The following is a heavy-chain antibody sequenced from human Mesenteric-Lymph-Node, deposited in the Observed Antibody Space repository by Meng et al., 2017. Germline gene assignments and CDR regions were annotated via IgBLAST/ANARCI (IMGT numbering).Heavy chain of an antibody. Sequence: GGSLRLSCAASGFTFSSYDMSWVRQGPGKGLESVSAISGSGGATYYADSVKGRFTISRDNSKNTLFLQMNSLRADDTAVYYCARGRYQFEYWGQGTLVTVSS. J-gene: IGHJ4*02. V-gene: IGHV3-23*01. D-gene: IGHD3-16*01. CDR1: GFTFSSYD. CDR3: ARGRYQFEY. CDR2: ISGSGGAT.